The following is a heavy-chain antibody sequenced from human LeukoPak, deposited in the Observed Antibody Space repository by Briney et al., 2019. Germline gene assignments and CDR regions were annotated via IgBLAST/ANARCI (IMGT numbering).Heavy chain of an antibody. J-gene: IGHJ4*02. CDR3: ARGSYGYTTFDY. V-gene: IGHV3-66*01. CDR1: EFTVSSNY. D-gene: IGHD5-18*01. Sequence: GGSLRLSCAASEFTVSSNYMSWVRQAPGKGLEWVSLIYSGGSTYYADSVKGRFTISRDNSKNTLYLQMNSLRAEDTAVYYCARGSYGYTTFDYWGQGTLVTVSS. CDR2: IYSGGST.